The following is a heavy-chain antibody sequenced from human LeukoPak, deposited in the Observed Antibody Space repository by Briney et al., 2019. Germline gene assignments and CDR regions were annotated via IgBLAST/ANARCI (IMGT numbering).Heavy chain of an antibody. CDR2: ISYDGKKT. D-gene: IGHD2-2*01. CDR3: AKDLSGFCSSTSCYSYYYMDA. J-gene: IGHJ6*03. Sequence: GRSLRLSCTASGFIFSSYSIHWVRQAPGKGLEGVTLISYDGKKTDYADSVKGRFTFSRDNSKNTLYLQMNSLRAEDTAVYYCAKDLSGFCSSTSCYSYYYMDAWGKGTTVTVSS. V-gene: IGHV3-30*04. CDR1: GFIFSSYS.